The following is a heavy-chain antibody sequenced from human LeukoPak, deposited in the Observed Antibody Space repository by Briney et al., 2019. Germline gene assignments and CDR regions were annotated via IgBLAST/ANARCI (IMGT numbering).Heavy chain of an antibody. CDR3: AKLASPDTTGAFDI. J-gene: IGHJ3*02. CDR1: GFTFSSYS. Sequence: GGSLRLSCAASGFTFSSYSMNWVRQAPGKGLEWVSSISSSSSYIYYADSVKGRFTISRDNAKNSLYLQMNSLRAEDTAVYYCAKLASPDTTGAFDIWGQGTMVTVSS. D-gene: IGHD1-1*01. V-gene: IGHV3-21*01. CDR2: ISSSSSYI.